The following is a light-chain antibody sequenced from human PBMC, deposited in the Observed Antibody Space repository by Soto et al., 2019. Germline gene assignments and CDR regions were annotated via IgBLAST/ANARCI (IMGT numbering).Light chain of an antibody. CDR2: END. Sequence: NFMLTQPHSVSESPGKTITISCTGSGGSIASNYVQWYQQRPGSAPTTLIYENDQRSSGVPDRFSGSIDSSSNSASLTISGLKTEDEADYYCQSYARGNVVFGGGTQLTVL. CDR1: GGSIASNY. V-gene: IGLV6-57*02. J-gene: IGLJ2*01. CDR3: QSYARGNVV.